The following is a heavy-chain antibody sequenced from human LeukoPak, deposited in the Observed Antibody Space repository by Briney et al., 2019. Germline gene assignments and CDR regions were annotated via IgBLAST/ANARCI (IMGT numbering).Heavy chain of an antibody. D-gene: IGHD6-6*01. J-gene: IGHJ6*02. CDR3: ARVFPVHSSSPYYYYYGMDV. CDR1: GYTFTSYD. Sequence: ASVKVSCTASGYTFTSYDINWVRQATGQGLEWMGWMNPNSGNTGYAQKFQGRVTMTRNTSISTAYMELSSLRSEDTAVYYCARVFPVHSSSPYYYYYGMDVWGQGTTVTVSS. V-gene: IGHV1-8*01. CDR2: MNPNSGNT.